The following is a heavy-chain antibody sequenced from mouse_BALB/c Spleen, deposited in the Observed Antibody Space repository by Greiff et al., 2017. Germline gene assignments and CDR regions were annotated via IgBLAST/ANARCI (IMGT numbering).Heavy chain of an antibody. CDR1: GYTFTEYT. Sequence: EVQLQQSGPELVKPGASVKISCKTSGYTFTEYTMHWVKQSHGKSLEWIGGINPNNGGTSYNQKFKGKATLTVDKSSSTAYMELRSLTSEDSAVYYCARWDTTVVATDYYAMDYWGQGTSVTVSS. CDR2: INPNNGGT. J-gene: IGHJ4*01. V-gene: IGHV1-18*01. D-gene: IGHD1-1*01. CDR3: ARWDTTVVATDYYAMDY.